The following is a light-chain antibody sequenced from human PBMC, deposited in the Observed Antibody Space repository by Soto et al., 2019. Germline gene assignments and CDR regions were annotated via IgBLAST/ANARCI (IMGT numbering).Light chain of an antibody. CDR3: QQYDTYWT. CDR1: QSIRSN. Sequence: EIVMTQSPDTLSVSPGEGATLSCRVSQSIRSNLAWYQQRPGQAPRLLMYGSSSRATGIPDRFSGSRSETEFTLTISSLQPDDFATYYCQQYDTYWTFGQGTKVDI. V-gene: IGKV3D-15*01. CDR2: GSS. J-gene: IGKJ1*01.